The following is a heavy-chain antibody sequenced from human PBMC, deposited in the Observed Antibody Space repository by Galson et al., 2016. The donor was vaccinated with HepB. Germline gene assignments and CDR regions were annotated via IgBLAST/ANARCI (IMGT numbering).Heavy chain of an antibody. CDR3: ATSYGDYAINYYGMDV. J-gene: IGHJ6*02. CDR1: GYTFATYY. Sequence: SVKVSCKASGYTFATYYMHWVRQAPGQGLEWVGIINPSGASTNYAQKFQGRVTMTRDTSTSTVYTELSSLRSEDTAVYYCATSYGDYAINYYGMDVWGQGTTVTVSS. D-gene: IGHD4-17*01. CDR2: INPSGAST. V-gene: IGHV1-46*01.